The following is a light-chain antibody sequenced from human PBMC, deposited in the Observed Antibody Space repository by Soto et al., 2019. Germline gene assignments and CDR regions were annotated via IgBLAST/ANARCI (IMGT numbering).Light chain of an antibody. Sequence: EIVLTQSPGTLSLSPGERATRSCRTSQSVSNNYVAWYQQKPGQAPMLLMSDASSRATGIPARFSGSGSGTYFTLTISRLALEDFAVYYCPQCATSPLTFGQGTRVDIK. V-gene: IGKV3-20*01. CDR2: DAS. J-gene: IGKJ1*01. CDR1: QSVSNNY. CDR3: PQCATSPLT.